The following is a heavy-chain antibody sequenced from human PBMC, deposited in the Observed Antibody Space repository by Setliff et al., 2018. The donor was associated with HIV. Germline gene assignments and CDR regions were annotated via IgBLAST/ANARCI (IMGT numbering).Heavy chain of an antibody. J-gene: IGHJ3*02. Sequence: GSLRLSCATSGFTFCSYCLSWVRQAPGKGLEWVSSISSSSNYIHYADSMKGRFTISRDNAKNSLYLQMNSLRAEDTAVYYCAREITGWFGELASAFDIWGQGTLVTVSS. CDR3: AREITGWFGELASAFDI. D-gene: IGHD3-10*01. CDR1: GFTFCSYC. V-gene: IGHV3-21*06. CDR2: ISSSSNYI.